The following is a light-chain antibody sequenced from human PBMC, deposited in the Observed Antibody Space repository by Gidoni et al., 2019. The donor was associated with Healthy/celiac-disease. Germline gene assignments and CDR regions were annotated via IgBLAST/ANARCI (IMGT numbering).Light chain of an antibody. CDR1: QSVSSSY. CDR3: QQYGSSPYT. CDR2: GAS. V-gene: IGKV3-20*01. J-gene: IGKJ2*01. Sequence: EIGLTQSPGTLSLSPGDRATLSCRASQSVSSSYLAWYQQKPGQAPRLLIYGASSRATGIPDRFSGSGSGTDFTLTIRSLEPEDFAVYYCQQYGSSPYTFGQGTKLEIK.